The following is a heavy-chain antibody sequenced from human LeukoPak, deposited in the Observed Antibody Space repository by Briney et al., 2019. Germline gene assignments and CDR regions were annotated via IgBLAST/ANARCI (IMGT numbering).Heavy chain of an antibody. D-gene: IGHD5-12*01. CDR1: GFTFSSYA. J-gene: IGHJ4*02. CDR2: ISGSGVST. Sequence: GGSLRLSCAASGFTFSSYAMSWVRQAPGKGLEWVSAISGSGVSTYYADSVKGRFAISRDNSKNTLYLQMNSLRAEDTAVYYCAKVLYSGYDFDYFDYWGQGTLVTVSS. CDR3: AKVLYSGYDFDYFDY. V-gene: IGHV3-23*01.